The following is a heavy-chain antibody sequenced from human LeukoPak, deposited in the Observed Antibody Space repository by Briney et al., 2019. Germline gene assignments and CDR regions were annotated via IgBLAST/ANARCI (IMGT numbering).Heavy chain of an antibody. CDR3: ARGPTTVTFFDY. J-gene: IGHJ4*02. D-gene: IGHD4-17*01. Sequence: SETLSLTCTVSGGSISSYYWSWIRQPPGKGLEWIGSIYYSGSTYYNPSLKSRVTISVDTSKNQFSLKLSSVTAADTAVYYCARGPTTVTFFDYWGQGTLVTVSS. CDR2: IYYSGST. CDR1: GGSISSYY. V-gene: IGHV4-59*12.